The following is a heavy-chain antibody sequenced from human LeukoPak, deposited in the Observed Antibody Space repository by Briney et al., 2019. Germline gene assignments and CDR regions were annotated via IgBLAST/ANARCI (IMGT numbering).Heavy chain of an antibody. CDR2: ISSSGSTI. D-gene: IGHD2-15*01. V-gene: IGHV3-48*03. Sequence: PGGSLRLSCAASGFTFSSYEMNWVRQAPGKGLEWVSYISSSGSTIYYADSVKGRFTISRDNAKNSLYLQMNSLRDEDTAVYYCARDTRRRMAATPPRYFDYWGQGTLVTVSS. J-gene: IGHJ4*02. CDR1: GFTFSSYE. CDR3: ARDTRRRMAATPPRYFDY.